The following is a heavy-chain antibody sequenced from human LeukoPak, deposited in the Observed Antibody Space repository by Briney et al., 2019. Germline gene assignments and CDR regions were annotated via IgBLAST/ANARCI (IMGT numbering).Heavy chain of an antibody. CDR3: ARGSFWSGYYNSARRAYGMDV. CDR2: IIPIFGTA. Sequence: ASVKVSCKASGGTFSSYAISWVQQAPGQGLEWMGGIIPIFGTANYAQKFQGRVTITADESTSTAYMELSSLRSEDTAVYYCARGSFWSGYYNSARRAYGMDVWGQGTTVTVSS. CDR1: GGTFSSYA. V-gene: IGHV1-69*13. D-gene: IGHD3-3*01. J-gene: IGHJ6*02.